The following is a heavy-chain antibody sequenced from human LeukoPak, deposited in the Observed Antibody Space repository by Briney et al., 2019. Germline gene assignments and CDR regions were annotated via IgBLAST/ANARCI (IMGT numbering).Heavy chain of an antibody. CDR1: GFTFSSYW. CDR3: ARDSRRIQLFDY. CDR2: INSDGSST. Sequence: GGSLRLSCAASGFTFSSYWMHWVRQAPGKGLVWVSRINSDGSSTSYAGSVKGRFTISRDNAKNTLYLQMNSLRAEDTAVYYCARDSRRIQLFDYWGQGTLVTVSS. V-gene: IGHV3-74*01. J-gene: IGHJ4*02. D-gene: IGHD1-1*01.